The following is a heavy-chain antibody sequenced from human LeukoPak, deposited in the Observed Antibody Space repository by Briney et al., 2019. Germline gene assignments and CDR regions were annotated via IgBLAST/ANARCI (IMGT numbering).Heavy chain of an antibody. CDR2: INYSGST. Sequence: PSETLSLTCTASGGSISRYYRSWIRQPPGKGLEWIGHINYSGSTNYNPSLKSRVTISVDTSKNQFSLKLSSVTAADTAVYYCARAAMTTVTTVDHYYYYYGMDVWGQGTTVTVSS. CDR1: GGSISRYY. D-gene: IGHD4-17*01. V-gene: IGHV4-59*01. J-gene: IGHJ6*02. CDR3: ARAAMTTVTTVDHYYYYYGMDV.